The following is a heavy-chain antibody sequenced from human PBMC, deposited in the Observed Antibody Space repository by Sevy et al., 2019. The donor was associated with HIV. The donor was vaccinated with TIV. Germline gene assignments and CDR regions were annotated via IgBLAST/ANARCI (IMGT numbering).Heavy chain of an antibody. CDR2: IYSNGNS. D-gene: IGHD6-19*01. J-gene: IGHJ5*02. Sequence: SETLSITCTVSGGSITSYSWSWIRQPAGKGLEWLGRIYSNGNSNYNPSLKSRVTMSVDTSKNQFSLKLTSVNAADTAVYYCAREGGASSAWFENWLGPWGQGTLVTVSS. CDR3: AREGGASSAWFENWLGP. V-gene: IGHV4-4*07. CDR1: GGSITSYS.